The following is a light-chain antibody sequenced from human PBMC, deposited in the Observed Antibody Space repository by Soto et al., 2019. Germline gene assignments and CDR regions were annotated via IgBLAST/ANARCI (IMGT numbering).Light chain of an antibody. J-gene: IGKJ2*01. CDR3: QQYGSSPPYT. V-gene: IGKV3-20*01. Sequence: EIVLTQSPATLYLSPGDRATLSCRASQSVDWYVAWYQQKPGQAPRLLIYGASTRASDIEGRFSGSGSGTDFTLTISRLEPEDFAVYYCQQYGSSPPYTFGQGTKLEIK. CDR2: GAS. CDR1: QSVDWY.